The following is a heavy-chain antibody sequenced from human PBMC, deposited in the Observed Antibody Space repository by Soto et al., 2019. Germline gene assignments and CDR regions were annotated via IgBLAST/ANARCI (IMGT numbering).Heavy chain of an antibody. CDR2: ISAYNGNT. CDR1: GYTFTSYG. V-gene: IGHV1-18*01. D-gene: IGHD3-3*01. J-gene: IGHJ5*02. CDR3: ARAGMAGTIFFWFDP. Sequence: QVQLVQSGAEVKKPGASVKVSCKASGYTFTSYGISWVRQAPGQGLEWMGWISAYNGNTNYAQKLQGRYTMTTGPSTSTAYMERGRLRSDDTLVYYCARAGMAGTIFFWFDPWGQGTLVTVSS.